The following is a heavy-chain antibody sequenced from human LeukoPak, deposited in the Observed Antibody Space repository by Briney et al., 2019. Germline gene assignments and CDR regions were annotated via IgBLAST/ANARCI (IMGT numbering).Heavy chain of an antibody. V-gene: IGHV4-4*07. CDR3: ARYYCRGISCYTWIDY. J-gene: IGHJ4*02. D-gene: IGHD2-2*02. CDR2: IHSTGNR. CDR1: GGSITNYF. Sequence: SETLSLTCTASGGSITNYFWTWIRQPAGKGLEWVGRIHSTGNRHYNLSLKSRVTMSVDTSKNHFSLNVSSVTAADTALYYCARYYCRGISCYTWIDYWGQGTLVTVSS.